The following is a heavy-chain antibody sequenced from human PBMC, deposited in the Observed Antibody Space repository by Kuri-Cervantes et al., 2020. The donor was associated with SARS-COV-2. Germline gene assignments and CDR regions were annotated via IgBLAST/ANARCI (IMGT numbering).Heavy chain of an antibody. V-gene: IGHV1-69*04. Sequence: SVKVTCKASGGTFSSYTISWVRQAPGQGLEWMGRIIPILGIANYAQKFQGRVTITADKSTSTAYMELSSLRSEDTAVYYCARELLAAAGSHAFDIWGQGTMVTVSS. CDR1: GGTFSSYT. CDR2: IIPILGIA. CDR3: ARELLAAAGSHAFDI. D-gene: IGHD6-13*01. J-gene: IGHJ3*02.